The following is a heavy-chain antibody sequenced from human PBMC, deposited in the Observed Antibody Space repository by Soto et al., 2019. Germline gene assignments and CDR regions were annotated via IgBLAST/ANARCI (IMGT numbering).Heavy chain of an antibody. CDR2: MNPNSGNT. V-gene: IGHV1-8*01. J-gene: IGHJ4*02. D-gene: IGHD5-18*01. Sequence: QVQLVQSGAEVKKPGASVKVSCKASGYTFTSYDINWVRQATGQGLEWMGRMNPNSGNTGYAQKFQGRVTMTRNTSISTAYMELSSLRSEDTAVYYCASTRGYSYGLDYWGQGTLVTVSS. CDR1: GYTFTSYD. CDR3: ASTRGYSYGLDY.